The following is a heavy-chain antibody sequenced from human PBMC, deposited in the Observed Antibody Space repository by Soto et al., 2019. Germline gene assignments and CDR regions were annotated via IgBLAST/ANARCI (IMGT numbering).Heavy chain of an antibody. CDR2: IYYSGST. Sequence: PSETLSLTCTVSGGSISSGGYYWSWIRQHPGKGLEWIGYIYYSGSTYYNPSLKSRVTISVDTSKNQFSLKLSSVTAADTAVYYCARTLYDFWSGPNSSNWFDPWGQGTLVTVPS. CDR3: ARTLYDFWSGPNSSNWFDP. D-gene: IGHD3-3*01. V-gene: IGHV4-31*03. J-gene: IGHJ5*02. CDR1: GGSISSGGYY.